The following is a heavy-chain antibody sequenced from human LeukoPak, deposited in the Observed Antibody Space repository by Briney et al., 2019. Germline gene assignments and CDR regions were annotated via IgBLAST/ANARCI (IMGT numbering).Heavy chain of an antibody. CDR3: ARDLSVATSDYYGMDV. CDR2: IYHSGST. Sequence: SGTLSLTCAVSGGSISSSNWWSWVRQPPGKGLEWIGEIYHSGSTNYNPSLKSRVTISVDTSKNQFSLKLSSVTAADTAVYYCARDLSVATSDYYGMDVWGQGTTVTVSS. J-gene: IGHJ6*02. CDR1: GGSISSSNW. V-gene: IGHV4-4*02. D-gene: IGHD5-12*01.